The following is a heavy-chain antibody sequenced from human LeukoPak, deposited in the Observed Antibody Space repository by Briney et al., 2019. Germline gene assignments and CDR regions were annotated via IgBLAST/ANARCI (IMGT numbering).Heavy chain of an antibody. Sequence: SETLSLTCTVSGGSISSSSYYWGWIRQPPGKGLEWIGSIYYSGSTYYNPSLKSRVTISVDTSKNQFSLKLSSVTAADTAVYYCARVAYYYDSSGYYYVCPFDYWGQGTLVTVSS. CDR3: ARVAYYYDSSGYYYVCPFDY. CDR1: GGSISSSSYY. D-gene: IGHD3-22*01. V-gene: IGHV4-39*07. J-gene: IGHJ4*02. CDR2: IYYSGST.